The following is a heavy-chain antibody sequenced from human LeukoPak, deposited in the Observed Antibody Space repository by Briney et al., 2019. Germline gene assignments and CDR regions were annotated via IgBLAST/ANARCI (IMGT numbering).Heavy chain of an antibody. D-gene: IGHD2-2*01. Sequence: LQTLSLTCTVSGGSISSGDYYWSWIRQPPGKGLEWIGYIYYSGSTYYNPSLKSRVTISVDTSKNQFSLKLSSVTAADTAVYYCAVLGYCSSTSCSPPRFDPWGQGTLVTVSS. CDR1: GGSISSGDYY. CDR2: IYYSGST. CDR3: AVLGYCSSTSCSPPRFDP. J-gene: IGHJ5*02. V-gene: IGHV4-30-4*08.